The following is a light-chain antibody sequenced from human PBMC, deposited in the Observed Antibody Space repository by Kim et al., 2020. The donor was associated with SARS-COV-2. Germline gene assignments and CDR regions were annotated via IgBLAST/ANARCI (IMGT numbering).Light chain of an antibody. Sequence: QSVTFPCSGTSPDDAIYKYVCWYHQLPGKAPKLVIFDIVGRPSGVPDRFSGSKSGNTASLTISGLQAEDEADYYCCSYTGRSTNWVFGGGTKVTVL. CDR3: CSYTGRSTNWV. V-gene: IGLV2-11*03. CDR1: SPDDAIYKY. J-gene: IGLJ3*02. CDR2: DIV.